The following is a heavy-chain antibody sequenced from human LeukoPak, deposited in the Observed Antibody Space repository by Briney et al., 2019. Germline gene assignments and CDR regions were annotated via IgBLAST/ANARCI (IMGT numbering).Heavy chain of an antibody. V-gene: IGHV4-59*01. Sequence: NPPETLSLTCTVSGGSISSYYWSWIRQPPGKGLEWIGYIYYSGSTNYNPSLKSRVTISVDTSKNQFSLKLSSVTAADTAVYYCARNYYDSSGYQPLDYWGQGTLVTVSS. CDR1: GGSISSYY. J-gene: IGHJ4*02. CDR2: IYYSGST. CDR3: ARNYYDSSGYQPLDY. D-gene: IGHD3-22*01.